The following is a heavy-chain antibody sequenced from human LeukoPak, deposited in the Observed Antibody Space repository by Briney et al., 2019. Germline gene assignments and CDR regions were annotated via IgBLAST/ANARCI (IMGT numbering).Heavy chain of an antibody. V-gene: IGHV3-23*01. J-gene: IGHJ4*02. CDR2: ISGSGGST. CDR1: GFTFSSYA. Sequence: PGGSLRLSCAASGFTFSSYAMSWVRQAPGKGLEWVSAISGSGGSTYYADSVKGRFTISRDNSKNTLYLQMNSLRAEDTAVYYCAKAQPIPYYDILTGLVSYYSDYWGQGTLVTVSS. D-gene: IGHD3-9*01. CDR3: AKAQPIPYYDILTGLVSYYSDY.